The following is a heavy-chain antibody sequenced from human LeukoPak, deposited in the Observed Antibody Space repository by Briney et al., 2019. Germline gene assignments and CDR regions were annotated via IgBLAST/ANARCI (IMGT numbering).Heavy chain of an antibody. D-gene: IGHD3-3*01. CDR2: IKQDGSEK. Sequence: SGGSLRLSCAASGFTFSTYAMSWVRQAPGKGLEWVANIKQDGSEKYYVDSVKGRFTISRDNAKNSLYLQMNSLRAEDTAVYYCARDRIAPNYDFWSGPSAYYYYYMDVWGKGTTVTVSS. CDR1: GFTFSTYA. J-gene: IGHJ6*03. CDR3: ARDRIAPNYDFWSGPSAYYYYYMDV. V-gene: IGHV3-7*01.